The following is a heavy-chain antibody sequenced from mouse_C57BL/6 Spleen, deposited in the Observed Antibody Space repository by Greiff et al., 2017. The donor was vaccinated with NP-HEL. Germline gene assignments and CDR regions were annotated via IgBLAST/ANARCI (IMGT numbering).Heavy chain of an antibody. J-gene: IGHJ4*01. D-gene: IGHD2-1*01. CDR3: ARGDYYMDY. CDR1: GYTFTSYT. V-gene: IGHV1-4*01. Sequence: QVQLKESGAELARPGASVKMSCKASGYTFTSYTMHWVKQRPGQGLEWIGYINPSSGYTKYNQKFKDKATLTADKSSSTAYMQLSSLTSEDSAVYYCARGDYYMDYWGQGTSVTVSS. CDR2: INPSSGYT.